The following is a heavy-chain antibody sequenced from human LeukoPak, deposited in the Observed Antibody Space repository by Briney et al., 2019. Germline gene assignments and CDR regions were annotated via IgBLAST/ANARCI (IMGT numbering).Heavy chain of an antibody. D-gene: IGHD3-10*01. J-gene: IGHJ4*02. CDR3: ARSYGSGNYVDY. Sequence: SETLSLTCTVSGGTISRYFWSWIRQPPGKGLEWIGSIYYSGSTYYNPSLKSRVTISVDTSKNQFSLKLSSVTAADTAVYYCARSYGSGNYVDYWGQGTLVTVSS. CDR1: GGTISRYF. CDR2: IYYSGST. V-gene: IGHV4-39*01.